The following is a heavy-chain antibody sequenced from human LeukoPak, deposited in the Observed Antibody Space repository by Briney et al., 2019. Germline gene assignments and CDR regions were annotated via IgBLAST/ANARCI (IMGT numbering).Heavy chain of an antibody. CDR2: IYYSGST. Sequence: LSLACTLAGGSVSSYYWSWIRHPPGKWLESHGYIYYSGSTNSNPSLNGRVTISVDTSKNKFSLKLSSVTAADTAVDYCARAGGVRGHYFDYWGQGTLVTVSS. CDR1: GGSVSSYY. J-gene: IGHJ4*02. V-gene: IGHV4-59*08. D-gene: IGHD3-10*01. CDR3: ARAGGVRGHYFDY.